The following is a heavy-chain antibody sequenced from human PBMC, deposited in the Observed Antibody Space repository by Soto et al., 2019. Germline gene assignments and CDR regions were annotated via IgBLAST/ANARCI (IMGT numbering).Heavy chain of an antibody. D-gene: IGHD2-8*01. J-gene: IGHJ6*03. CDR1: GFTFSSYS. Sequence: EVQLVESGGGLVQPGGSLRLSCAASGFTFSSYSMNWVRQAPGKGLEWVSYISSSSSTIYYADSVKGRFTISRDNAKNSRYQQKNSLRAENTAVYYCARDYCTNGVCYTSYYYYYMDVWGKGTTVTVSS. CDR3: ARDYCTNGVCYTSYYYYYMDV. V-gene: IGHV3-48*01. CDR2: ISSSSSTI.